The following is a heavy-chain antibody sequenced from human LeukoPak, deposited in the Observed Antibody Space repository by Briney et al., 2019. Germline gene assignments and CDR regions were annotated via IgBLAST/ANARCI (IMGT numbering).Heavy chain of an antibody. CDR2: IRYDGSNE. J-gene: IGHJ4*02. D-gene: IGHD2-2*01. V-gene: IGHV3-30*02. CDR3: AKPVPAAIPSGFDY. CDR1: GFTFGNYG. Sequence: PGGSLRLSCAASGFTFGNYGMHWVRQAPGKGLEWVTFIRYDGSNEYYADSVKGRFTISRDNSKNTLYLQMNSLRAEDTAVYYCAKPVPAAIPSGFDYWGQGTLVTVSS.